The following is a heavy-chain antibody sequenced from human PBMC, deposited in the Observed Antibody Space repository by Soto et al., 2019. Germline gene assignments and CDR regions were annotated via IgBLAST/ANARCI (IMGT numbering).Heavy chain of an antibody. CDR2: ISGSGNST. Sequence: TGGSLRLSCAASGFTFSSYAMSWVRQAPGRGLEWVSAISGSGNSTYHADTVKGRFTTSIDNSQNTLFLQMNSLRAEDTAVYYCAKGSGPYRPYYFDYWGQGTLVTVSS. D-gene: IGHD2-15*01. J-gene: IGHJ4*02. CDR3: AKGSGPYRPYYFDY. V-gene: IGHV3-23*01. CDR1: GFTFSSYA.